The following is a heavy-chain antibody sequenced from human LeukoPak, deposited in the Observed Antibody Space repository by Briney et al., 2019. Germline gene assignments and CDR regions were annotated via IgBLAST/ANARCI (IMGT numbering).Heavy chain of an antibody. CDR1: GGTFSSYA. CDR2: IIPIFGTA. J-gene: IGHJ4*02. V-gene: IGHV1-69*05. D-gene: IGHD3-22*01. Sequence: SVKVSCKASGGTFSSYAISWVRQAPGQGLEWMGRIIPIFGTANYAQKFQGRVTITTDESTSTAYMELSSLRSEDTAVYYCARVEMVRSYYDSSSYYYVKDYWGQGTLVTVSS. CDR3: ARVEMVRSYYDSSSYYYVKDY.